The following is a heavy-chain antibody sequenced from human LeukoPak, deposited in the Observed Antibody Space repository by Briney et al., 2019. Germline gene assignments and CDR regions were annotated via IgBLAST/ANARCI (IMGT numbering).Heavy chain of an antibody. D-gene: IGHD3-22*01. CDR2: IYISGST. J-gene: IGHJ4*02. Sequence: SETLSLTCTVSGGSISSGSYYWSWIRQPAGKGLEWIGRIYISGSTNYNPSLKSRVTISVDTSKNQFSLKLSSVTAADTAVYYCARHVTPARSDYYDSSGYFDYWGQGTLVTVSS. V-gene: IGHV4-61*02. CDR3: ARHVTPARSDYYDSSGYFDY. CDR1: GGSISSGSYY.